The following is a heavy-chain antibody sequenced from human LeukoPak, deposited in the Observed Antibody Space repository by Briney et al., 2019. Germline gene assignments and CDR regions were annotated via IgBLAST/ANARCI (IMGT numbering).Heavy chain of an antibody. CDR1: GYTFISYG. D-gene: IGHD2-21*01. CDR3: ARDRDWNWFDP. V-gene: IGHV1-18*01. J-gene: IGHJ5*02. Sequence: ASVKVSCKASGYTFISYGISWVRQAPGQGLEWMGWISAYNGNTNYAHKLQGRVTMTTDTSTSTVYMELRSLRSDDTAVYYCARDRDWNWFDPWGQGTLVTVSS. CDR2: ISAYNGNT.